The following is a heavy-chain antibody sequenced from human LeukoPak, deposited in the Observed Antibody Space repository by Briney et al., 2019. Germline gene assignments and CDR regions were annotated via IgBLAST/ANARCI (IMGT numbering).Heavy chain of an antibody. CDR3: ARDRSYSSSWDY. J-gene: IGHJ4*02. V-gene: IGHV1-24*01. D-gene: IGHD6-13*01. CDR1: GYTLTELS. CDR2: FDPEDGET. Sequence: ASVKVSCKVSGYTLTELSMHWVRQAPGKGLEWMGGFDPEDGETIYEQKFQGRVTMTEDTSTDTAYMELSSLRSEDTAVYYCARDRSYSSSWDYWGQGTLVTVSS.